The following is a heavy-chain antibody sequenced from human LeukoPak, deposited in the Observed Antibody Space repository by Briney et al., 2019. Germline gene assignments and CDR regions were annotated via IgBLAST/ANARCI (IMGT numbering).Heavy chain of an antibody. CDR2: IYTSGST. CDR3: ARTGYSSGWYGTAFDI. CDR1: GGSISSGSYY. V-gene: IGHV4-61*02. D-gene: IGHD6-19*01. Sequence: SETLSLTCTVSGGSISSGSYYWSWIRQPAGKGLEWLGRIYTSGSTNYNPSLKSRVTMSVDTSKNQFSLKLSSVTAADTAVYYCARTGYSSGWYGTAFDIWGQGTMVTVSS. J-gene: IGHJ3*02.